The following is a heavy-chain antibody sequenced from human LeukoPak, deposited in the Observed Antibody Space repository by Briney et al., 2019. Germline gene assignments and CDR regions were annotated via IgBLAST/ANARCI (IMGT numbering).Heavy chain of an antibody. J-gene: IGHJ4*02. CDR3: ARVSDCGGDCRTADYYFDY. Sequence: ASVKVSCKASGYTFTGYYMHWVRQAPGQGLEWMGWINPNSGGTNYAQKFQGRVTMTRDTSISTAYMELSRLRSDDTAVYYCARVSDCGGDCRTADYYFDYWGQGTLVTVSS. CDR2: INPNSGGT. D-gene: IGHD2-21*02. CDR1: GYTFTGYY. V-gene: IGHV1-2*02.